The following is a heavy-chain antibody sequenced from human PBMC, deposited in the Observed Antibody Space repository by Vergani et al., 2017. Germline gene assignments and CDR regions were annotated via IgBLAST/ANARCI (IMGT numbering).Heavy chain of an antibody. Sequence: QVQLVQSGPEVKKPGSSVKISCEASGDTFSSYTISWVRQSPGQGLEWMGGLSPVSGTPTYAQKFRGRVTLTADESTNTAYMELSRLRSDDTGMYYCARNSSGWYDSGGQGTRVTVSS. CDR3: ARNSSGWYDS. CDR1: GDTFSSYT. D-gene: IGHD6-19*01. J-gene: IGHJ4*02. CDR2: LSPVSGTP. V-gene: IGHV1-69*12.